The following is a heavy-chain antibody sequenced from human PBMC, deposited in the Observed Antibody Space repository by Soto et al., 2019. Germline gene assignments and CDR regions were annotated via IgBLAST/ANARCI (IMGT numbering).Heavy chain of an antibody. V-gene: IGHV3-23*01. CDR2: ISGSGGST. J-gene: IGHJ6*03. D-gene: IGHD6-6*01. Sequence: EVQLLESGGGLVQPGGSLRLSCAASGFTLSSYAMSWVRQAPGKGLEWVSAISGSGGSTYYADSVKGRFTISRDNSKNTLYLQMNSLRAEDTAVYYCAKGQQLAFYYMDVWGKGTTVTVSS. CDR1: GFTLSSYA. CDR3: AKGQQLAFYYMDV.